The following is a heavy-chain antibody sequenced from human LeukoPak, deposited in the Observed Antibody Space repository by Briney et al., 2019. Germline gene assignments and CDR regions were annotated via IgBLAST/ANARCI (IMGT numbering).Heavy chain of an antibody. J-gene: IGHJ6*02. CDR1: GFTFSSYA. Sequence: GGSLRLSCAASGFTFSSYAMSWVRQAPGEGLEWVSAISGSGGSTYYADSVKGRFTISRDNSKNTLYLQMNSLRAEDTAVYYCAKGEEYCSSTSCYYYYYGMDVWGQGTTVTVSS. CDR2: ISGSGGST. CDR3: AKGEEYCSSTSCYYYYYGMDV. V-gene: IGHV3-23*01. D-gene: IGHD2-2*01.